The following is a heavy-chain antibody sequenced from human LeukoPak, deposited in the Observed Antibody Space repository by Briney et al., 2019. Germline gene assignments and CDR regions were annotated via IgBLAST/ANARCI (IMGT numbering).Heavy chain of an antibody. CDR3: ARGLGVISRVNWFDP. Sequence: ASVKVSCKASGYTFTSYGISWVRQAPGQGLERMGWISAYNGNTNYAQKLQGRVTMTTDTSTSTAYMELRSLRSDDTAVYYCARGLGVISRVNWFDPWGQGTLVTVSS. V-gene: IGHV1-18*01. D-gene: IGHD3-16*02. CDR1: GYTFTSYG. CDR2: ISAYNGNT. J-gene: IGHJ5*02.